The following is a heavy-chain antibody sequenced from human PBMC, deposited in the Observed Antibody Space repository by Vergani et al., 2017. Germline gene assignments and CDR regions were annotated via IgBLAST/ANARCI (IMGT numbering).Heavy chain of an antibody. V-gene: IGHV4-39*01. CDR2: VFYGGRT. Sequence: QMQLQEWGPGLVKPAETLSLSCTVSGDSISTSSYAWGWIRQPPGKTLEWIGTVFYGGRTSYNPSLKSRDTLSLDTSKKQISLHLTSVTAADTAVYYCARHISVVRPSSMTAFDYWCQGTLVTV. CDR1: GDSISTSSYA. J-gene: IGHJ4*02. CDR3: ARHISVVRPSSMTAFDY. D-gene: IGHD2-21*01.